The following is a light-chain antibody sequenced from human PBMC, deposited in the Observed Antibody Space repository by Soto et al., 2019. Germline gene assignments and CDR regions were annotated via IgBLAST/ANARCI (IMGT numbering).Light chain of an antibody. CDR1: EDINVY. J-gene: IGKJ2*03. CDR2: SAS. V-gene: IGKV1-39*01. CDR3: QHGYVAPYS. Sequence: DIQMTQSPSSVSASIGDTAIITCRASEDINVYLNWYQHKPGEVPKLLIYSASTLHSGVPSRFTGSGSETDFTLTIRGLQPEDFATYYCQHGYVAPYSFGQGTKVDI.